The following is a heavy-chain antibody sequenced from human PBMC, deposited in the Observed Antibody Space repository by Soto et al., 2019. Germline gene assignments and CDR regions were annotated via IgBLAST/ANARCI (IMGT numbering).Heavy chain of an antibody. J-gene: IGHJ6*02. D-gene: IGHD6-19*01. CDR2: ISWNSGSI. CDR1: GFTFDDYA. V-gene: IGHV3-9*01. Sequence: GGSLRLSCAASGFTFDDYAMHWVRQAPGKGLEWVSGISWNSGSIGYADSVKGRFTISRDNAKNSLYLQMNSLRAEDTALYYCAKDRIAVAGYYYYGMDVWGQGTTVTVSS. CDR3: AKDRIAVAGYYYYGMDV.